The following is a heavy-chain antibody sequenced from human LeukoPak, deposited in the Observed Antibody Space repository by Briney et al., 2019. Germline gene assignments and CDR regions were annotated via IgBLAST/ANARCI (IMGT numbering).Heavy chain of an antibody. D-gene: IGHD3-22*01. J-gene: IGHJ4*02. CDR1: GFSFSSYE. V-gene: IGHV3-48*03. Sequence: PGGSLRLSCAASGFSFSSYEMNWVRQAPGKGLEWVSYISSSGSTIYYADSVKGRFTISRDNSKNTLYLQMNSLRAEDTAIYYCAKLRDFFDSSGQSDYWGQGTLVTVSS. CDR3: AKLRDFFDSSGQSDY. CDR2: ISSSGSTI.